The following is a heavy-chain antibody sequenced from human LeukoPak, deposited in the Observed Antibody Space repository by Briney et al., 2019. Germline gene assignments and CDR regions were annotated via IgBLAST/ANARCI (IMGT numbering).Heavy chain of an antibody. Sequence: NPRESLRLSCAASGFTFSDYYMSWIRQAPGKGLEWVSYISSNSYNTIYADSVKGRFTLSRDNAKNSLYLQMNSLRAEDTAVYYCARRLLGTTAFDIWGQGTMVT. CDR1: GFTFSDYY. CDR3: ARRLLGTTAFDI. J-gene: IGHJ3*02. CDR2: ISSNSYNT. D-gene: IGHD2-15*01. V-gene: IGHV3-11*03.